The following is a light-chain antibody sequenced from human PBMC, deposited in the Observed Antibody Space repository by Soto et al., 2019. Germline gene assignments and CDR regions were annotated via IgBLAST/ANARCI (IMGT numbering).Light chain of an antibody. CDR2: ENN. Sequence: QSVLTQPPSVSAAPGQKVTISCSGSSSNIGNNYVSWYQQLPGTAPKLLIYENNKRPSGIPDRFSGSKSGTSATLGITGLQTGDEADYYCGTWDSSLSAGFNWVFGVGTKVTVL. V-gene: IGLV1-51*02. CDR1: SSNIGNNY. CDR3: GTWDSSLSAGFNWV. J-gene: IGLJ3*02.